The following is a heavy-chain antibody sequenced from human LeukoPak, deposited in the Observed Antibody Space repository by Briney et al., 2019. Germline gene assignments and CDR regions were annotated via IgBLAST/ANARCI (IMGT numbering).Heavy chain of an antibody. CDR1: GGTFSSYA. CDR3: ARLGAAAAATVLDP. CDR2: ISAYNGNT. V-gene: IGHV1-18*01. D-gene: IGHD6-13*01. Sequence: ASVKVSCKASGGTFSSYAISWVRQAPGQGLEWMGWISAYNGNTNYAQKLQGRVTMTTDTSTSTAYMELRSLRSDDTAVYYCARLGAAAAATVLDPWGQGTLVTVSS. J-gene: IGHJ5*02.